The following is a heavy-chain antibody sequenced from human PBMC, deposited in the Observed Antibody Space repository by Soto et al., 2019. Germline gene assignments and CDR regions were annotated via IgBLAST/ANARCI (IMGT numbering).Heavy chain of an antibody. CDR2: IDHSGNT. D-gene: IGHD3-10*01. V-gene: IGHV4-34*01. Sequence: SETLSLTCAVYGGSFSGSYWSWVRQSPGKGLEWIGEIDHSGNTNYNPSLKSRVTISVDTSKNQFSLKLSSVTAADTTLYYCARALLRAMIRGHIDSWGQGTLVTVSS. CDR1: GGSFSGSY. J-gene: IGHJ4*02. CDR3: ARALLRAMIRGHIDS.